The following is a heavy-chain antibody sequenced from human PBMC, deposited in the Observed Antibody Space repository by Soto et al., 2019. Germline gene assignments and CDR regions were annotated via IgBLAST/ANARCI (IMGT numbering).Heavy chain of an antibody. CDR1: GFTFSYAW. CDR2: IRSKTDGGPT. V-gene: IGHV3-15*01. CDR3: AKPYCGGDCYRVDYQSGMDV. Sequence: GGSLRLSCAASGFTFSYAWMSWVRQDPEKGLEWVGRIRSKTDGGPTDYAAPVKGRFTISRDNLKNTLYLQMNSLRAEDTAVYYCAKPYCGGDCYRVDYQSGMDVWGPGTTVTVSS. D-gene: IGHD2-21*02. J-gene: IGHJ6*02.